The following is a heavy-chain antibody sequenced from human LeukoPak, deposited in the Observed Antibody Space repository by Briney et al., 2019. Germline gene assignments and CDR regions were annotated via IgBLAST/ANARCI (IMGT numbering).Heavy chain of an antibody. Sequence: NSSETLSLTCTVSGGSISSSSYYWGWLRQPPGKRLEWIGSIYYSGSTYYNPSLKSRVTISVDTSKNQFSQKLSSVTAADTAVYYCATILGDDLSNWFDPWGQGTLVTVSS. V-gene: IGHV4-39*07. D-gene: IGHD3-3*01. CDR1: GGSISSSSYY. CDR3: ATILGDDLSNWFDP. CDR2: IYYSGST. J-gene: IGHJ5*02.